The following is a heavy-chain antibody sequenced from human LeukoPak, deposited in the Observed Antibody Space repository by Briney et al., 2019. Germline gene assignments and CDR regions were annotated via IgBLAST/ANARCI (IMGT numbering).Heavy chain of an antibody. Sequence: GESLMISCKGSGYSFTSYWIGWVRQMPGKGLEWMGIIYPGDSDTRYSPSFQGQVTISADKSITTAYLLWSSLKASDTAMYYCARLVAGRHFDSWGQGTLVTVSS. CDR1: GYSFTSYW. D-gene: IGHD6-6*01. CDR3: ARLVAGRHFDS. V-gene: IGHV5-51*01. J-gene: IGHJ4*02. CDR2: IYPGDSDT.